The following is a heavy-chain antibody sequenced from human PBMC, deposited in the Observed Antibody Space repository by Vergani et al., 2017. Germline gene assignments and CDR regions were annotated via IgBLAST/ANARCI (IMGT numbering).Heavy chain of an antibody. J-gene: IGHJ4*02. CDR2: IYSTGST. CDR1: GDSISSGVYY. Sequence: QVQLQESGPGLVKPSQTLSLTCSVSGDSISSGVYYWNWIRQHPGKGLEWIGYIYSTGSTHHNPSLRRRINMSVDTSKNQFSLKLNSVTAADTAMYYCASMGGYDEGDAFRIGYFDSWGQGILVTVSS. CDR3: ASMGGYDEGDAFRIGYFDS. V-gene: IGHV4-31*03. D-gene: IGHD3-22*01.